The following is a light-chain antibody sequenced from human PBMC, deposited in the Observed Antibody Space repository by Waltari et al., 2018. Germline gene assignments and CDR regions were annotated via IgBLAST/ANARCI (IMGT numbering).Light chain of an antibody. CDR1: QSISFS. V-gene: IGKV1-39*01. J-gene: IGKJ4*01. CDR3: QQSYTTPLT. Sequence: DIQMTQSPSSLSASVGDRVTISCRASQSISFSLNWYQQKLGQAPRLLIYGASSLQFGVPSKFSGSRSGTDFTLTISGLQPDDIATYYCQQSYTTPLTFGGGTKVEIK. CDR2: GAS.